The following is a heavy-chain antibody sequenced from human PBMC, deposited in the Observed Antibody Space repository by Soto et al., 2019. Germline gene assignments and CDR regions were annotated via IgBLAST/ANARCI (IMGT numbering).Heavy chain of an antibody. J-gene: IGHJ4*02. CDR1: GGSISSYY. CDR3: ARGRAVAGPTCDY. CDR2: IYYSGST. V-gene: IGHV4-59*01. D-gene: IGHD6-19*01. Sequence: SETLSLTCTVSGGSISSYYWGWIRQPPGKGLEWIGYIYYSGSTNYNPSLKSRVTISVDTSKNQFSLKLSSVTAADTAVYYCARGRAVAGPTCDYWGQGTLVTVSS.